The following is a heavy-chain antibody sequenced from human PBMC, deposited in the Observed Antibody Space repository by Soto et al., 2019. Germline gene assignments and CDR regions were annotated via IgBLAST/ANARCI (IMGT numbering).Heavy chain of an antibody. Sequence: QVQLVESGGGVVQPGRSLRLSCAASGFTFSSYAMHWVRQAPGKGLEWVAVISYDGSNKYYADSVKGRFTISRDNSKNTLYLQMNSLRAEDTAVYYWARDLAAAGREEHDYWGQGTLVTVSS. CDR1: GFTFSSYA. J-gene: IGHJ4*02. V-gene: IGHV3-30-3*01. CDR2: ISYDGSNK. CDR3: ARDLAAAGREEHDY. D-gene: IGHD6-13*01.